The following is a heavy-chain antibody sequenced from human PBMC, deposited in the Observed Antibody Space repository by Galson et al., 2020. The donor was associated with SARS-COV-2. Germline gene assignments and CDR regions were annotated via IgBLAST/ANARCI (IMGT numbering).Heavy chain of an antibody. V-gene: IGHV3-21*01. D-gene: IGHD5-18*01. J-gene: IGHJ6*02. Sequence: GESLKISCAASGFPFSTYSMNWVRLAPGKGLEWVSSISTSSSYTYYVDSVKGRFSISRDNPRNSLYLQMHSLRAEDTAVYYCARDEGIRGYNYGRLYYGMDVWGQGTTVTVSS. CDR3: ARDEGIRGYNYGRLYYGMDV. CDR1: GFPFSTYS. CDR2: ISTSSSYT.